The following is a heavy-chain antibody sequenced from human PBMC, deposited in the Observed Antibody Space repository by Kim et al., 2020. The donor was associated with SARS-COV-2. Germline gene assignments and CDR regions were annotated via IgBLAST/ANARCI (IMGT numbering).Heavy chain of an antibody. Sequence: YYAASVKCRFTISRDNAKNSLQLQMNSLRVDDTSIYYCARQQWLACESWSQGTVVTVSS. D-gene: IGHD6-19*01. CDR3: ARQQWLACES. J-gene: IGHJ4*02. V-gene: IGHV3-21*01.